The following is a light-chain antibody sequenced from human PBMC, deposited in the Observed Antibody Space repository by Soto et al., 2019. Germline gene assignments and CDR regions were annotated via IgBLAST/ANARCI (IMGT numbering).Light chain of an antibody. J-gene: IGKJ1*01. CDR2: DAS. CDR1: QNVNDY. CDR3: QQYSSHRT. Sequence: DIQMTQTPSTLSASVGDRVTINCRASQNVNDYLAWYQQNPGKSPKVLIYDASTLESGVPSRFSGSGSGTEFTLTISGLQADDFATYYCQQYSSHRTFGQGTKVEVK. V-gene: IGKV1-5*01.